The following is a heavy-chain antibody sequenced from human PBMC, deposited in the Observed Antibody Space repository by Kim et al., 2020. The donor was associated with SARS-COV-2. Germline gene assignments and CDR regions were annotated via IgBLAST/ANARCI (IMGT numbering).Heavy chain of an antibody. D-gene: IGHD6-19*01. V-gene: IGHV1-2*02. J-gene: IGHJ4*02. Sequence: NYAQKFQGRVTMTRDTSISTAYMELSRLRSDDTAVYYCARRGIAVAYFDYWGQGTLVTVSS. CDR3: ARRGIAVAYFDY.